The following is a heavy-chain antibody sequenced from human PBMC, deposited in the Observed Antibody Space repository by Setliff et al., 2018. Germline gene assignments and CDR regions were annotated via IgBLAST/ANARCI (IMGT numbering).Heavy chain of an antibody. Sequence: SETLSLTCAVYCGSFSGYYWSWIRQPPGKGLEWIGEINHSGSTNYNPSLKSRVTISVDTSKNQFSLKLSSVTAADTAVYYCARGVTGYNFWSGDRYYMDVWGKGTTVTVSS. CDR3: ARGVTGYNFWSGDRYYMDV. J-gene: IGHJ6*03. V-gene: IGHV4-34*01. D-gene: IGHD3-3*01. CDR2: INHSGST. CDR1: CGSFSGYY.